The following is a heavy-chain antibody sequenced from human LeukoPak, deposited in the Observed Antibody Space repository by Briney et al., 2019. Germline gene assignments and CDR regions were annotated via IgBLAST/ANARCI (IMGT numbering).Heavy chain of an antibody. J-gene: IGHJ4*02. Sequence: GGSLRLSCAASGFTVSSNYMSWVRQAPGRGLEWVSVIYSGGSTYYADSVKGRFTISRDNSKNTLYLQMNSLRAEDTAVYYCARARHPNTVTTPGWYFDYWGQGTLVTVSS. V-gene: IGHV3-53*01. CDR1: GFTVSSNY. CDR3: ARARHPNTVTTPGWYFDY. CDR2: IYSGGST. D-gene: IGHD4-17*01.